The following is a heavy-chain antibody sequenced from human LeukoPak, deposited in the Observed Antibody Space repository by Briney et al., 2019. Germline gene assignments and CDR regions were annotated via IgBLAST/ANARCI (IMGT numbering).Heavy chain of an antibody. D-gene: IGHD1-1*01. CDR2: IQEDGRNR. Sequence: PGGSLRLSCAASGFTLSYYWMSWVRHAPGTGLESVANIQEDGRNRYYVGSVKGRFTISRDNAKNSVYLQMNSLRAEDTAVYYWAREARGTRAAFDIWGQGTMVTVSS. CDR1: GFTLSYYW. J-gene: IGHJ3*02. V-gene: IGHV3-7*01. CDR3: AREARGTRAAFDI.